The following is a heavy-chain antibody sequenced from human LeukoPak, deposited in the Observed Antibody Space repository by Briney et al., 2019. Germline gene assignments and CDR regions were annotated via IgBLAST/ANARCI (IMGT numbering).Heavy chain of an antibody. Sequence: SGPTLVKPTQTLTLTCTFSGLSLSTSGVGVGWIRQPPGKALEWLALIYWNDDKRYSPSLKGRLTITKDTSKNQVVLTMTNMDPVHTATYYCAHRLSGSYVVYWGQGTLVTVSS. D-gene: IGHD3-10*01. CDR3: AHRLSGSYVVY. J-gene: IGHJ4*02. CDR2: IYWNDDK. V-gene: IGHV2-5*01. CDR1: GLSLSTSGVG.